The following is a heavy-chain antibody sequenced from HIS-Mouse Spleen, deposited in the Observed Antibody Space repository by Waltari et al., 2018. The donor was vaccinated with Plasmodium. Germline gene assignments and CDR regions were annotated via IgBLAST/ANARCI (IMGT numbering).Heavy chain of an antibody. V-gene: IGHV3-30-3*01. CDR2: ISDEGSNK. Sequence: QVQLVESGGGVVQPGRSLRLSCAASGFTFNSYAMHWVRQAPGKGLEWVAVISDEGSNKYYADSVKGRFTISRDNSKNTLYLQMNSLRAGDTAVYYCARDRRLAFDYWGQGTLVTVSS. J-gene: IGHJ4*02. CDR3: ARDRRLAFDY. CDR1: GFTFNSYA. D-gene: IGHD2-15*01.